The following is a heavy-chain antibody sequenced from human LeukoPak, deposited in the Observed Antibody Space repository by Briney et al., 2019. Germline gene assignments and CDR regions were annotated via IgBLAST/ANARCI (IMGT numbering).Heavy chain of an antibody. CDR2: MNPNSGNT. V-gene: IGHV1-8*03. Sequence: GASVKVSCKASGYTFTSYDINWVRQATGQGLEWMGWMNPNSGNTGYAQKFQGRVTITRNTSISTAYMELSSLRSEDTAVYYCAREAVAGETYYYYYMDVWGKGTTVTVSS. CDR1: GYTFTSYD. CDR3: AREAVAGETYYYYYMDV. D-gene: IGHD6-19*01. J-gene: IGHJ6*03.